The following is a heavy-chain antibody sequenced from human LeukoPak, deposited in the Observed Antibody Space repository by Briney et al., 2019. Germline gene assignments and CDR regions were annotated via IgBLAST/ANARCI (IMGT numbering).Heavy chain of an antibody. Sequence: SETLSLTCTVSGGSISSYYWSWIRQPPGKGLEWIGYIYYSGSTNYNPSLKSRVTISVDTSKNQFSLKLSSVTAADTAVYYCARDLSGPNWGSDWFDPWGQGTLVTVSS. CDR3: ARDLSGPNWGSDWFDP. CDR2: IYYSGST. CDR1: GGSISSYY. D-gene: IGHD7-27*01. J-gene: IGHJ5*02. V-gene: IGHV4-59*12.